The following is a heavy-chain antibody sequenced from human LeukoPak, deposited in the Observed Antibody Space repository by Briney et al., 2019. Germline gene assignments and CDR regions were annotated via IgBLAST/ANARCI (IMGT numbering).Heavy chain of an antibody. CDR3: AKTRDGYRGYFDY. Sequence: GGSLRLSCAASGFTFSSYAMSWVRQAPGKGLEWVSAISGSGGSTYYADSVKGRFTVSRDNSKNTLYLQMNSLRAEDTAVYYCAKTRDGYRGYFDYWGQGTLVTVSS. D-gene: IGHD5-24*01. CDR2: ISGSGGST. J-gene: IGHJ4*02. V-gene: IGHV3-23*01. CDR1: GFTFSSYA.